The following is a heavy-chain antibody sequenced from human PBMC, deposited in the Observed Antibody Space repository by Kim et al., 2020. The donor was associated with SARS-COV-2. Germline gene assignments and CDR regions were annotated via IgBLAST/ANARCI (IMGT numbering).Heavy chain of an antibody. Sequence: GGSLRLSCTASGFTFGDYAMSWVRQAPGKGLEWVGFIRSKAYGGTTEYAASVKGRFTISRDDSKSIAYLQMNSLKTEDTAVYYCTRVSYVVVPVSFDYWGQGTLVTVSS. CDR3: TRVSYVVVPVSFDY. CDR1: GFTFGDYA. CDR2: IRSKAYGGTT. V-gene: IGHV3-49*04. D-gene: IGHD2-2*01. J-gene: IGHJ4*02.